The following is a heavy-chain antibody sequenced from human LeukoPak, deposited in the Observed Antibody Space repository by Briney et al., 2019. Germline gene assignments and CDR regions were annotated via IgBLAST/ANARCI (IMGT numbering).Heavy chain of an antibody. CDR3: ARRGGSYSHSDY. CDR2: VSPFDGNT. J-gene: IGHJ4*02. V-gene: IGHV1-18*01. D-gene: IGHD1-26*01. Sequence: ASVKVSCKASGYTFSSYGIIWVRQAPGQGLQWMGWVSPFDGNTDYAPKLPVRVTMTTDTSTTTTYMELRSLTSDDTAVYYCARRGGSYSHSDYWGQGTLVTVSS. CDR1: GYTFSSYG.